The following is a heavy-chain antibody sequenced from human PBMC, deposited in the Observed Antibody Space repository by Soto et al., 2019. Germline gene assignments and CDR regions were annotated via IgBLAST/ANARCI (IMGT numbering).Heavy chain of an antibody. CDR3: ARGVEMATITGYFDY. J-gene: IGHJ4*02. D-gene: IGHD4-4*01. V-gene: IGHV3-30-3*01. CDR2: ISYDGSNK. Sequence: QVQLVESGGGVVQPGRSLRLSCAASGFTFSSYAMHWVRQAPGKGLEWVAVISYDGSNKYYADSVKGRFTISRDNSKNTLYLQMNSLRAEDTAVYYCARGVEMATITGYFDYWGQGTLVTGSS. CDR1: GFTFSSYA.